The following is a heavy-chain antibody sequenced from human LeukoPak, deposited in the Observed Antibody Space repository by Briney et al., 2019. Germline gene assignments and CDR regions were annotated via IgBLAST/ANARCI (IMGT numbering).Heavy chain of an antibody. Sequence: GGSLRLSFAASGFTFSSYWMHWVRQAPGKGLVWVSRINSDGSSTSYADSVKVISTISRDNAKNTLYLQMNSLRAEDTAVYYCASVQGDWGQGTLVTVSS. CDR2: INSDGSST. J-gene: IGHJ4*02. V-gene: IGHV3-74*01. CDR3: ASVQGD. CDR1: GFTFSSYW.